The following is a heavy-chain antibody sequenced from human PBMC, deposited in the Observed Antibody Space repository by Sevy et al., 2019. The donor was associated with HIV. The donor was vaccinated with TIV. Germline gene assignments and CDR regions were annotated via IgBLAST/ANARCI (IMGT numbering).Heavy chain of an antibody. CDR1: GYTFIGYY. J-gene: IGHJ4*02. CDR2: INPTGGGT. D-gene: IGHD3-22*01. Sequence: ASVKVSCKTSGYTFIGYYMHWVRQAPGQGLEWMGWINPTGGGTNYAQKFQGRVTMTSDTSIGTAYMELSGLRSDDTAIYYCARDHMYYYDTTAYYAGTDYWGQGTLVTVSS. V-gene: IGHV1-2*02. CDR3: ARDHMYYYDTTAYYAGTDY.